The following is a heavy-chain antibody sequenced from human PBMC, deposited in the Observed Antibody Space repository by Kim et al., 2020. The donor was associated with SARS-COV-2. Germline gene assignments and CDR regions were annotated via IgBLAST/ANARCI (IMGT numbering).Heavy chain of an antibody. Sequence: GGSLRLSCAASGFTFSSYSMNWVRQAPGKGLEWVSSISSSSSYIYYADSVKGRFTISRDNAKNSLYLQMNSLRAEDTAVYYCARAPPSLYGSGSSYYYYYMDVWGKGTTVTVSS. V-gene: IGHV3-21*01. CDR3: ARAPPSLYGSGSSYYYYYMDV. CDR2: ISSSSSYI. J-gene: IGHJ6*03. CDR1: GFTFSSYS. D-gene: IGHD3-10*01.